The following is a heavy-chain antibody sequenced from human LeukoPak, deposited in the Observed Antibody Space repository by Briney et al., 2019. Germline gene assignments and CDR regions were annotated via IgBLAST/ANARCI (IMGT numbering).Heavy chain of an antibody. D-gene: IGHD6-13*01. CDR2: IYYSGST. J-gene: IGHJ4*02. Sequence: SETLSLTCTVSGGSISSYYWSWIRQPPGEGLEWIGYIYYSGSTNYNPSLKSRVTISVDTSKNQFSLKLSSVTAADTAVYYCAVGPISSSWYYFDYWGQGTLVTVSS. CDR3: AVGPISSSWYYFDY. V-gene: IGHV4-59*08. CDR1: GGSISSYY.